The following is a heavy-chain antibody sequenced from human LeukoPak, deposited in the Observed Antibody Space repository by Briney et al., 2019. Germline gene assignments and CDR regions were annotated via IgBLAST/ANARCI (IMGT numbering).Heavy chain of an antibody. Sequence: ASVKVSCKASGYTFTSYYMHWVRQAPGQGLEWMGIINPSGGSTSYAQKFQGRVTMTRDTSTSTAYMELSSLRSEDTAVYYCARHVSPRIAAPPYYYYYMDVWGKGTTVTVSS. V-gene: IGHV1-46*01. CDR1: GYTFTSYY. J-gene: IGHJ6*03. D-gene: IGHD6-6*01. CDR3: ARHVSPRIAAPPYYYYYMDV. CDR2: INPSGGST.